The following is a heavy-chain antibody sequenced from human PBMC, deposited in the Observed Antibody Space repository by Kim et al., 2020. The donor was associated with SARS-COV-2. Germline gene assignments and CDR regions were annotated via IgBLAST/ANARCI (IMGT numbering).Heavy chain of an antibody. CDR1: GFTLSSHA. D-gene: IGHD2-2*01. J-gene: IGHJ4*01. CDR3: EKPTLARGAMWPFDF. CDR2: LSGPSHNT. Sequence: GGSLRLSCAASGFTLSSHAMSWVRQAPGKGLEWVSGLSGPSHNTDNAYSVTGRFTISRDDSNNTLYLQMSSLSANDTAVYVCEKPTLARGAMWPFDFCG. V-gene: IGHV3-23*01.